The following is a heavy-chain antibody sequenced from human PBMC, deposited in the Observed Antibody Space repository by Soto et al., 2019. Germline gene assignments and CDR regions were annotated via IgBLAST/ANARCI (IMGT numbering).Heavy chain of an antibody. V-gene: IGHV1-69*01. Sequence: VKVSCKASGGTFSSYAISWVRQAPGQGLEWMGGIIPIFGTANYAQKFQGRATITADESTSTAYMELSSLRSEDTAVYYCARGVGYCSSTSCPPVLETPYYYYGMDVWGQGTTVTVSS. CDR1: GGTFSSYA. D-gene: IGHD2-2*01. CDR2: IIPIFGTA. CDR3: ARGVGYCSSTSCPPVLETPYYYYGMDV. J-gene: IGHJ6*02.